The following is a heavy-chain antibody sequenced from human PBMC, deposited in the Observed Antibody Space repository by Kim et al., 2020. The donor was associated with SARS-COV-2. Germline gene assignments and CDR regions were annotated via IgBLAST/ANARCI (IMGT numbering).Heavy chain of an antibody. J-gene: IGHJ4*02. Sequence: GGSLRLSCTASGFTFGDYAMSWVRQAPGKGLEWVGFIRSKAYGGTTEYAASVKGRFTISRDDSKSIAYLQMNSLKTEDTAVYYCTRDIGRLDYWGQGTLVTVSS. CDR2: IRSKAYGGTT. V-gene: IGHV3-49*04. CDR3: TRDIGRLDY. CDR1: GFTFGDYA. D-gene: IGHD3-16*02.